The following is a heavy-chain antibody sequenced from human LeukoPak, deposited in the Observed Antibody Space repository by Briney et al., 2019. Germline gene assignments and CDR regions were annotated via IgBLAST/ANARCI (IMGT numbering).Heavy chain of an antibody. Sequence: GGSLRLSCAASGFTFTNALMTWVRQAPGKGLEWVGRIKSKGDGETTDYASFVKGRFSMSRDDSRATMYLQMYSLEADDTAVYYCITDLGATMIRGVIVSWGQGALVTVSS. D-gene: IGHD3-10*01. CDR3: ITDLGATMIRGVIVS. J-gene: IGHJ4*02. CDR1: GFTFTNAL. V-gene: IGHV3-15*05. CDR2: IKSKGDGETT.